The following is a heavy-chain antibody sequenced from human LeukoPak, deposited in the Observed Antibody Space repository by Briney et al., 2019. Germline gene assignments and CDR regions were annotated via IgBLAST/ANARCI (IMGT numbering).Heavy chain of an antibody. Sequence: SETLSLTCTVSGGSISSYYWSWIRQPPGKGLEWIGYIYYSGSTNYNPSLKSRVTISVDTSKNQFSLKLSSVTAADTAVYYCARVNYYGSGSYYSSADYYYYYYYMDVWGKGTTVTISS. J-gene: IGHJ6*03. CDR2: IYYSGST. D-gene: IGHD3-10*01. V-gene: IGHV4-59*01. CDR3: ARVNYYGSGSYYSSADYYYYYYYMDV. CDR1: GGSISSYY.